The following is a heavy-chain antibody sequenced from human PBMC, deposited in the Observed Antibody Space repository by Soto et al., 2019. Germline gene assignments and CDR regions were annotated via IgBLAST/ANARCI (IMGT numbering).Heavy chain of an antibody. CDR3: AKGPR. CDR1: GFTFSNIW. J-gene: IGHJ4*02. CDR2: ISPDGGEI. Sequence: LVESGGGLVQPGGSLRLSCAASGFTFSNIWMSWVRRSPEKGPEWVASISPDGGEIYYVDSVKGRFTISRDNTRNSIYLQMNSPRAEDTAVYYCAKGPRWGQGTLVTVSS. V-gene: IGHV3-7*01.